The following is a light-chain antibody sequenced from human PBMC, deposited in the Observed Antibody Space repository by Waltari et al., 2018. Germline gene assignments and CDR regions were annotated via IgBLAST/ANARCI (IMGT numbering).Light chain of an antibody. CDR3: QTWGTGV. Sequence: QLVLTQSPSASASLGASVKFTCTLSRGPSSYAIAWHQQQPEKGPRYLMKLNSDGSHSKGDGIPDRFSGSSSGAERYLTISSLQSEDEADYYCQTWGTGVFGGGTKLTVL. CDR1: RGPSSYA. CDR2: LNSDGSH. J-gene: IGLJ2*01. V-gene: IGLV4-69*01.